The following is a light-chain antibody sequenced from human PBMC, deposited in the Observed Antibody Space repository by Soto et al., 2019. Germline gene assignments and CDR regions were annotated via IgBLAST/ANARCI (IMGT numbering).Light chain of an antibody. V-gene: IGKV3-20*01. Sequence: EIVLTQSPCSLSLSPGQRATLSCRASQSIDTNFFACYQKKPSQAPSLLNQGATKQATGLPDRFSGSGSGKDFTLIISRLEPEDFAVYYCQQYMSSVTFGQGTKVEIK. CDR3: QQYMSSVT. CDR1: QSIDTNF. J-gene: IGKJ1*01. CDR2: GAT.